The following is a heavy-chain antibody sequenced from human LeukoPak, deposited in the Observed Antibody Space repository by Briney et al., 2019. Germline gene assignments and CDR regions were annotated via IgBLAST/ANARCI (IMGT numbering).Heavy chain of an antibody. Sequence: PGGSLRLSCAASGFTFSSYAMHWVRQAPGKGLEWVAVISYDGSNKYYADSVKGRFTISRDNSKNTLYLQMNSLRAEDTAVYYCASYAYYDSSGYDDLFDYWGQGTLVTVSS. CDR3: ASYAYYDSSGYDDLFDY. CDR1: GFTFSSYA. CDR2: ISYDGSNK. J-gene: IGHJ4*02. V-gene: IGHV3-30*04. D-gene: IGHD3-22*01.